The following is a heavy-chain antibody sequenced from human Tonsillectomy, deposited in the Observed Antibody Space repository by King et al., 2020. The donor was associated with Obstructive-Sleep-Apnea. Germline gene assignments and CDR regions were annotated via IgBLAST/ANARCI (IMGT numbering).Heavy chain of an antibody. CDR3: AKDQLDLYYYDSSGFTFDY. CDR1: GFTFSSYA. J-gene: IGHJ4*02. V-gene: IGHV3-23*04. Sequence: VQLVESGGGLVQPGGSLRLSCAASGFTFSSYAMSWVRQAPGKGLEWVSAISGSGGSTYYADSVKGRFTISSDNSKNTLYLQMNSLRAEDTAVYYCAKDQLDLYYYDSSGFTFDYWGQGTLVTVSS. CDR2: ISGSGGST. D-gene: IGHD3-22*01.